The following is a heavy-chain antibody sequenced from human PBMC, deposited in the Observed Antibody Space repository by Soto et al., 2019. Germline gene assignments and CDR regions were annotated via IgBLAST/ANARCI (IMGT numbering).Heavy chain of an antibody. D-gene: IGHD3-22*01. CDR3: ASRPSERIYYGVFDY. V-gene: IGHV3-7*03. CDR2: IKQDGSEE. J-gene: IGHJ4*02. CDR1: GFTFSTHW. Sequence: EVQLVESGGGLVQTGGSLRLSCIASGFTFSTHWMTWVRQAPGKALEWVAKIKQDGSEEYYVDSVKGRFTISRDNAKNSLFIQMNSLRAEDTAVYYCASRPSERIYYGVFDYWGQGPLVTVSS.